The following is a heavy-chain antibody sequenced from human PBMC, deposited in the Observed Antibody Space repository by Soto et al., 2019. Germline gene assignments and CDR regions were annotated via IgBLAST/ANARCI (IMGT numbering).Heavy chain of an antibody. V-gene: IGHV3-7*05. CDR2: VKYDGSQT. J-gene: IGHJ4*02. CDR3: AGEAY. CDR1: GFTFSSYW. Sequence: PGGSLRLSCVASGFTFSSYWMSWVRQAPGKGPEWVASVKYDGSQTNYEDSVKGRFSISRDNAKNSLDLQMNSLRAEDTAVYYCAGEAYWGPGILVTVSS.